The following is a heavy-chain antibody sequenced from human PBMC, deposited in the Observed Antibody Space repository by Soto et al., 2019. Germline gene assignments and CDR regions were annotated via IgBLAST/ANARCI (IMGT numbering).Heavy chain of an antibody. Sequence: QVQLQQWGAGLLNPSETLSLTCAVYGGSFSGYYWSWIRQPPGKGLEWIGEINHSGSTNYTPSLTSRCTISVDTSKNQFSLNLSSVIAADTAVYYGARVAARPPVHHWYFDLWGRGTLVTVSS. CDR3: ARVAARPPVHHWYFDL. CDR1: GGSFSGYY. V-gene: IGHV4-34*01. CDR2: INHSGST. D-gene: IGHD6-25*01. J-gene: IGHJ2*01.